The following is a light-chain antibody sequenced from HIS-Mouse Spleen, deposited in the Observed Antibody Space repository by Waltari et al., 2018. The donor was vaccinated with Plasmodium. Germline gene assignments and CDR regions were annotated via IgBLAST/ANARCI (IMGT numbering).Light chain of an antibody. Sequence: SYELTQPPSVSVSPGQTARITCSGDALPKKYAYWYQQKSGLAPVLVIYEDSKRPSGIPWRFSGYSSGTRATLTISGAQVEDEADYYCYSTDSSGNHRVFGGGTKLTVL. J-gene: IGLJ3*02. CDR1: ALPKKY. V-gene: IGLV3-10*01. CDR2: EDS. CDR3: YSTDSSGNHRV.